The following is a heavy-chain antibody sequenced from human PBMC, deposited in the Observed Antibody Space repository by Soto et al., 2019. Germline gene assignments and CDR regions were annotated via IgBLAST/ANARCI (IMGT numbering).Heavy chain of an antibody. D-gene: IGHD6-13*01. J-gene: IGHJ4*02. Sequence: PGGALKLSCGGSGFTLSSYWMHLVRQVPGKGLVWVSRINSDGSSTSYADSVKGRFTISRDNAKNTLYLQMNSLRAEDTAVYYCARGRWQQLVSWGQGTLVTVSS. V-gene: IGHV3-74*01. CDR3: ARGRWQQLVS. CDR2: INSDGSST. CDR1: GFTLSSYW.